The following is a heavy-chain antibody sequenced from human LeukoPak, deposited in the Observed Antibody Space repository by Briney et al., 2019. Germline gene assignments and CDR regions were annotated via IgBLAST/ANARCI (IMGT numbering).Heavy chain of an antibody. D-gene: IGHD6-19*01. J-gene: IGHJ4*02. Sequence: GGSLRLSCAASEFTFSSYAMSWVRQAPGKGLEWVSAISGSGGSTYYADSVKGRFTISRDNSKNTLYLQMNSLRAEDTAVYYCAKDRGSGWYRYYLDYWGQGTLVTVSS. V-gene: IGHV3-23*01. CDR3: AKDRGSGWYRYYLDY. CDR1: EFTFSSYA. CDR2: ISGSGGST.